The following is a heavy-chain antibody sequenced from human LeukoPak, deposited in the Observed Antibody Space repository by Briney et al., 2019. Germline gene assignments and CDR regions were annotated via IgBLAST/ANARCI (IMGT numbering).Heavy chain of an antibody. J-gene: IGHJ5*02. Sequence: PSETLSLTCTVSGGSISSVDYYWSWIRQYPGKGLEWIGYINYRGSAYYNPSLKSRVTISVDTSKNQFSLKLTSVTAADTAVYYCARTTSIPRPNWFDPWGQGTLVTVSS. V-gene: IGHV4-31*03. CDR2: INYRGSA. D-gene: IGHD6-6*01. CDR3: ARTTSIPRPNWFDP. CDR1: GGSISSVDYY.